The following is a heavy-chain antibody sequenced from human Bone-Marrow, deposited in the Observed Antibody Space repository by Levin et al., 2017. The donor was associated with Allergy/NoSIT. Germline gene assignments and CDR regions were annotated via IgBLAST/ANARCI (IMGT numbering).Heavy chain of an antibody. J-gene: IGHJ4*02. CDR1: GFTFNTYA. D-gene: IGHD1-26*01. CDR2: LSYGGDYA. CDR3: AKDDGTAYYSFDS. V-gene: IGHV3-23*01. Sequence: GGSLRLSCAASGFTFNTYAMYWVRQAPGQGLEWVSSLSYGGDYAFYADSVKGRFTISRDNSKNKLYLQMNSLRAEDTALYYCAKDDGTAYYSFDSWGQGTLVTVSS.